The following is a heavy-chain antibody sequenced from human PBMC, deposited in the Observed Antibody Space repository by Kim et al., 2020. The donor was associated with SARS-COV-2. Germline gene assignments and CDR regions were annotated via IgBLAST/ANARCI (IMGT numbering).Heavy chain of an antibody. CDR2: INTNTGNP. V-gene: IGHV7-4-1*02. CDR1: GYTFTSYA. D-gene: IGHD3-3*01. CDR3: ARDDYDFWSGYYTDYYYYGMDV. J-gene: IGHJ6*02. Sequence: ASVKVSCKASGYTFTSYAMNWVRQAPGQGLEWMGWINTNTGNPTYAQGFTGRFVVSLDTSVSTAYLQISSLKAEDTAVYYCARDDYDFWSGYYTDYYYYGMDVWGQGTTVTVSS.